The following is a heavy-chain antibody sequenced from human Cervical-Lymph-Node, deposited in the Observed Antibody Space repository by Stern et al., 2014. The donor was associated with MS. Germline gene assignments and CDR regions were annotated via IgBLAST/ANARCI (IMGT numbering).Heavy chain of an antibody. V-gene: IGHV4-59*08. J-gene: IGHJ4*02. Sequence: QVQLVQSGPGLLKPSETLSLTCTVSGASIRSYFWTWIRQPPGGTLEWVGYIYYSGSANYNPSLKSRVTMSVDTPNKQFSLKLSSVTAADTAVYYCVRKADWGDYFDYWGQGTLVTVSS. CDR1: GASIRSYF. D-gene: IGHD7-27*01. CDR2: IYYSGSA. CDR3: VRKADWGDYFDY.